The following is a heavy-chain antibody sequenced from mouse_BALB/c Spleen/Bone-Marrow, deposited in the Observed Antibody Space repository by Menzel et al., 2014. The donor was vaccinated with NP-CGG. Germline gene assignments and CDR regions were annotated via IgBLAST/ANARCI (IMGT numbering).Heavy chain of an antibody. V-gene: IGHV5-15*02. Sequence: EVKLMESGGGLVQPGGSRKLSCAASGFTFSDYGMAWARQAPGKGPEWVAFISNLAYSIYYTDTVTGRFTISRENAKNTLYLEMSSLRSEDTAMYYCARALAYGSSFDYWGQGTTLTVSS. CDR2: ISNLAYSI. D-gene: IGHD1-1*01. CDR3: ARALAYGSSFDY. J-gene: IGHJ2*01. CDR1: GFTFSDYG.